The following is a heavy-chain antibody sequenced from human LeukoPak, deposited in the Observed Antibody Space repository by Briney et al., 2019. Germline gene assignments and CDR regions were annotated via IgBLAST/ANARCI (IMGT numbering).Heavy chain of an antibody. CDR1: GFTFSSYA. Sequence: GGSLRLSCAASGFTFSSYAMHWVRQAPGKGLEYVSAISNNGGSTFHANSVKGRFTISRDNSKNTLYLQMNSLRAEDTAVYYCAKDLRSAYSSSYPFDYWGQGTLVTVSS. D-gene: IGHD6-13*01. CDR2: ISNNGGST. J-gene: IGHJ4*02. CDR3: AKDLRSAYSSSYPFDY. V-gene: IGHV3-64*01.